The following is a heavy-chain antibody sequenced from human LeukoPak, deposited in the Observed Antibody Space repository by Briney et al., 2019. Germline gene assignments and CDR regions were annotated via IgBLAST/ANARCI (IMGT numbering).Heavy chain of an antibody. CDR1: GFTFDDYA. Sequence: PGGSLRLSCAASGFTFDDYAMHWVRQAPGKGLEWVSLISGDGGSTYYADSVKGRFTISRDNSKNSLYLQMNSLRTEDTALYHCAKSNSGSYYFFFDYWGQGTLVTVSS. J-gene: IGHJ4*02. CDR3: AKSNSGSYYFFFDY. D-gene: IGHD1-26*01. V-gene: IGHV3-43*02. CDR2: ISGDGGST.